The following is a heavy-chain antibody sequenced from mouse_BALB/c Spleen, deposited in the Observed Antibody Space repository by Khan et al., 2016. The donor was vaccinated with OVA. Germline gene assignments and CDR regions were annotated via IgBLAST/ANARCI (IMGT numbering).Heavy chain of an antibody. CDR3: IRWVYYAYAYAMDY. V-gene: IGHV3-2*02. D-gene: IGHD2-2*01. CDR1: GYSITSDFA. J-gene: IGHJ4*01. CDR2: ISFSGST. Sequence: EVQLQESGPGLVKPSQSLSLTCTVTGYSITSDFAWNWVRQFPGNKLEWMGYISFSGSTSYDPSLKSRLSITRDTSNNQFFLQLNSVTTEDTATYYLIRWVYYAYAYAMDYWGQGISVTVSA.